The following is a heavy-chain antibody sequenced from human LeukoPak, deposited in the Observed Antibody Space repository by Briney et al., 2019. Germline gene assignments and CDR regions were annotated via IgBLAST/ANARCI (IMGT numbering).Heavy chain of an antibody. Sequence: SETLSLTCTVSGGSISSYYWSWIRQPPGKGLEWIGYIYYSGSTNYNPSLKSRVTISVDTSKNQFSLKLSSVTAADTAVYYCVRHTLDYYDSSGYYYSHHYFDNWGQGTLVTVSS. J-gene: IGHJ4*02. CDR1: GGSISSYY. D-gene: IGHD3-22*01. CDR2: IYYSGST. V-gene: IGHV4-59*08. CDR3: VRHTLDYYDSSGYYYSHHYFDN.